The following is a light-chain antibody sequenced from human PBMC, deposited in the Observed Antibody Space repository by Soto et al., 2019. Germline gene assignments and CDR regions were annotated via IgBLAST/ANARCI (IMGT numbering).Light chain of an antibody. CDR2: GAS. Sequence: AIQMTQSPSSLSASVGDRVIITSRASQDIRNDLGWYQQKPGTAPKLLIYGASTLQSGVPSRFSGSGSGTDFTLTISSLQPGDFAVYYCLQDYTYPRTFGQGTKVEVK. CDR3: LQDYTYPRT. J-gene: IGKJ1*01. V-gene: IGKV1-6*01. CDR1: QDIRND.